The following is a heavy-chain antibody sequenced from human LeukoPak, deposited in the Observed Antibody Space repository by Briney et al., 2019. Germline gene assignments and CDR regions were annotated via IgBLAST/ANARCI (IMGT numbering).Heavy chain of an antibody. D-gene: IGHD7-27*01. CDR3: TTEGVLTGDGEMDY. V-gene: IGHV3-15*01. Sequence: GGSLRLSCAASGFTFSNAWMSWGRQAPGKGLEWVGRIKSKTDGGTTDYAAPVKGGFTISRDDSKNTLYLQMNSLKTEDTAVYYCTTEGVLTGDGEMDYWGQGTLVTVSS. CDR2: IKSKTDGGTT. J-gene: IGHJ4*02. CDR1: GFTFSNAW.